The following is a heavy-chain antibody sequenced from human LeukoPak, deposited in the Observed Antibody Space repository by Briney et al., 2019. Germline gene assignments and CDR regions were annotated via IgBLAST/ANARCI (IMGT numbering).Heavy chain of an antibody. CDR1: GGSLSSYS. D-gene: IGHD3-10*01. V-gene: IGHV4-59*12. CDR2: IYYSGST. Sequence: SETLSLTCTFSGGSLSSYSWSWVRQPPGRGLEWIGYIYYSGSTTYNPSLTSRVTISLDTSKNQFSLKLNSMTAADTAIYYCAGDYSLRSYRFDYWGQGTLVTVSS. J-gene: IGHJ4*02. CDR3: AGDYSLRSYRFDY.